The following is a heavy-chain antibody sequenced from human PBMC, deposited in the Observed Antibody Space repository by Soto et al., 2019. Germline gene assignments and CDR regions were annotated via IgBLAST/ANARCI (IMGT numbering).Heavy chain of an antibody. Sequence: QVQLVQPGAEVKKPGSSVKVSCKASGGTFSSYAISWVRQAPGQGLEWMGGIIPIFGTANYAQKFQGRVTITADECTSTGYMDVSSLRSEDTAVYYCARPERDAFDIWGQGTMVTVSS. CDR3: ARPERDAFDI. CDR2: IIPIFGTA. V-gene: IGHV1-69*01. CDR1: GGTFSSYA. J-gene: IGHJ3*02.